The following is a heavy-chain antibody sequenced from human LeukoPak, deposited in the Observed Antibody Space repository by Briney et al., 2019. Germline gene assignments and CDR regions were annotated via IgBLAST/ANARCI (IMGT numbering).Heavy chain of an antibody. CDR1: GGSISSYY. CDR2: IYYSGST. V-gene: IGHV4-59*01. D-gene: IGHD6-13*01. Sequence: SETLSLTCTVSGGSISSYYWSWIRQHPGKGLEWIGYIYYSGSTNYNPSLKSRVTISVDTSKNQFSLKLSSVTAADTAVYYCARDRGSSSWYDFDYWGQGTLVTVSS. J-gene: IGHJ4*02. CDR3: ARDRGSSSWYDFDY.